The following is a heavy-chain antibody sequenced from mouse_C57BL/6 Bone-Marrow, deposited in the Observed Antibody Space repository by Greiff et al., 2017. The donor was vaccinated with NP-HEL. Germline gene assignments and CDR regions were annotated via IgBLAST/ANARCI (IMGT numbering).Heavy chain of an antibody. J-gene: IGHJ2*01. V-gene: IGHV1-26*01. CDR1: GYTFTDYY. Sequence: EVQLHQSGPELVKPGASVKISCKASGYTFTDYYMNWVKQSHGKSLEWIGDINPNNGGTSYNQKFKGKATLTVDKSSSTAYMELRSLTSEDSAVYYCARGYYGSSYSYWGQGTTLTVSS. D-gene: IGHD1-1*01. CDR2: INPNNGGT. CDR3: ARGYYGSSYSY.